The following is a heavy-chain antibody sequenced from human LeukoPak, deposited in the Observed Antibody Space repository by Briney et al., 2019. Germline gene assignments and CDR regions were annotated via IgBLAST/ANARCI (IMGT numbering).Heavy chain of an antibody. CDR2: INPNSGST. CDR3: SRADRLHGGPYLIGP. D-gene: IGHD2-21*01. J-gene: IGHJ5*02. Sequence: ASVKVSCKTSGYSFTDYYMHWVRQAPGQGLEWMGWINPNSGSTSSAHQGRVTMTRDTSITTVYMEVSWLTCGDTAIYYCSRADRLHGGPYLIGPWGQGTLVTVSS. V-gene: IGHV1-2*02. CDR1: GYSFTDYY.